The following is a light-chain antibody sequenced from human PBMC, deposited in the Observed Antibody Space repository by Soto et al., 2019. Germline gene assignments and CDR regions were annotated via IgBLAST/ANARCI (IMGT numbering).Light chain of an antibody. J-gene: IGKJ5*01. CDR3: QQYDNWPPT. CDR1: QSVRSN. CDR2: GAS. V-gene: IGKV3D-15*01. Sequence: EIVLTQSPGTVSLSPGESATLSCRASQSVRSNLAWYHQKPGQAPRLLIYGASTRATGIPARFSGSGSGTEFTLTINSLQSEDFVVYYCQQYDNWPPTFGQGTRRRL.